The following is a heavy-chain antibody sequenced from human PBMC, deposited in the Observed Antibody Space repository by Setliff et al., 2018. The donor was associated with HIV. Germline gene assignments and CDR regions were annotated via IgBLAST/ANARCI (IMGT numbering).Heavy chain of an antibody. V-gene: IGHV4-39*01. Sequence: SETLSLTCTVSGGSISSSSYYWGWIRQPPGKGLEWIGSIYCSGSTYYNPSLKSRVTISVDTSKNQFSLKLSSVTAADTAVYYCARQSLELGDYWGQGTLVTVSS. CDR2: IYCSGST. D-gene: IGHD1-7*01. J-gene: IGHJ4*02. CDR3: ARQSLELGDY. CDR1: GGSISSSSYY.